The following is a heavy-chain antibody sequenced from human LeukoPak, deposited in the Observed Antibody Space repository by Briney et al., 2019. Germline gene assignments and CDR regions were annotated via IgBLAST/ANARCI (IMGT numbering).Heavy chain of an antibody. CDR3: ARLVCSCSSCWDSAAFDI. J-gene: IGHJ3*02. Sequence: ASVKVSCKASGYTFTSYGISWVRQAPGQGLEWMGWISAYNGNTNYVQKVQGRVIMTRDTSTSTAYMDVRSLRSDDTAVYYCARLVCSCSSCWDSAAFDIWGQGTMVTVSS. CDR2: ISAYNGNT. CDR1: GYTFTSYG. V-gene: IGHV1-18*01. D-gene: IGHD2-15*01.